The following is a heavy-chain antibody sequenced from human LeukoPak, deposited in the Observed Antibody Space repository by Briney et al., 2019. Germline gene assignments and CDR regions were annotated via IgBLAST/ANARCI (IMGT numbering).Heavy chain of an antibody. D-gene: IGHD3-16*01. CDR2: ISGSGGST. Sequence: PGGSLRLSCAASGFTFSSYAMSWVRQAPGKGLEWVSAISGSGGSTYYADSVKGRFTISRDNSKNTLYLQMNSLRAEDTAVYYCARDWGSWVTPTDYWGQGTLDTVSS. CDR3: ARDWGSWVTPTDY. J-gene: IGHJ4*02. CDR1: GFTFSSYA. V-gene: IGHV3-23*01.